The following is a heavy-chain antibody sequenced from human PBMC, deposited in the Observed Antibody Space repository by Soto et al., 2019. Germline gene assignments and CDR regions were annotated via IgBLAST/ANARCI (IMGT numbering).Heavy chain of an antibody. CDR3: ARATVIAAAVYYYYGMDV. Sequence: QVQLVQSRAEVKKPGSSVKVSCKASGGTFSSYAISWVRQAPGQGLEWMGGIIPIFGTANYAQKFQGRVTITADESTSTAYMELSSLRSEDTAVYYCARATVIAAAVYYYYGMDVWGQGTTVTVSS. CDR1: GGTFSSYA. CDR2: IIPIFGTA. D-gene: IGHD6-13*01. V-gene: IGHV1-69*01. J-gene: IGHJ6*02.